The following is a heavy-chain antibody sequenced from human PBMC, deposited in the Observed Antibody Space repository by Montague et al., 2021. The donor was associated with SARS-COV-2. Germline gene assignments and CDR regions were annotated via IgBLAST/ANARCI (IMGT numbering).Heavy chain of an antibody. V-gene: IGHV4-61*02. CDR1: GASISAGIYY. D-gene: IGHD1-26*01. Sequence: TRSLTCTVSGASISAGIYYWSWIRQPAGKGLEWIGRIRTTGHTDYNSSLESRVFMSVDTSTNQFSLNLTSVTAADTAVYFCAGFGSGTLEFDLWGQGTLVTVSS. J-gene: IGHJ4*02. CDR3: AGFGSGTLEFDL. CDR2: IRTTGHT.